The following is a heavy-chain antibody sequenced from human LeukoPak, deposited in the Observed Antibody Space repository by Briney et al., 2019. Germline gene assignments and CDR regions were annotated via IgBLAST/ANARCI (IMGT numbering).Heavy chain of an antibody. CDR2: ISRSGSTT. V-gene: IGHV3-48*03. D-gene: IGHD5-18*01. J-gene: IGHJ6*02. CDR3: ARGLSLGVDTGYYSYFYGMDV. CDR1: GLTFSSYE. Sequence: GGSLRLSCAASGLTFSSYEMKWVRQAPGKRQEWISYISRSGSTTTYADSVNGRFTISRDNAKSSLYLQMKSLRAEDTAVYYCARGLSLGVDTGYYSYFYGMDVWGQGTTVTVSS.